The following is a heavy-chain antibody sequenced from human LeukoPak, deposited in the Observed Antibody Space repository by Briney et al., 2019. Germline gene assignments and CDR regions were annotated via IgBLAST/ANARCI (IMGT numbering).Heavy chain of an antibody. Sequence: SETLSLTCAVYGGSFSGYYWSWVRQPPGKGLEWIGEINHSGSTNYNPSLKSRVTISVDTSKNQFSLKLSSVTAADTAVYYCARANPNLYYDSSGYYYYFDYWGQGTLVTVSS. J-gene: IGHJ4*02. CDR2: INHSGST. CDR3: ARANPNLYYDSSGYYYYFDY. CDR1: GGSFSGYY. D-gene: IGHD3-22*01. V-gene: IGHV4-34*01.